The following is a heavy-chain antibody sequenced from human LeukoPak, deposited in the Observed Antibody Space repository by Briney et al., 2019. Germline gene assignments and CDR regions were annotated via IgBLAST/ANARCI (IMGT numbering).Heavy chain of an antibody. J-gene: IGHJ4*02. CDR3: TTPDYDFWSGYYDY. D-gene: IGHD3-3*01. V-gene: IGHV3-15*01. Sequence: PGGSLRLSCAASGFTFSSYSMNWVRQAPGKGLEWVGRIKSKTDGGTTDYAAPVKGRFTISRDDPKNTLYLQMNSLKTEDTAVYYCTTPDYDFWSGYYDYWGQGTLVTVSS. CDR1: GFTFSSYS. CDR2: IKSKTDGGTT.